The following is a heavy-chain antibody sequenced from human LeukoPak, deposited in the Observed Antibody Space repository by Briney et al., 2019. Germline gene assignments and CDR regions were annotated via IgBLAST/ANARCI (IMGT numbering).Heavy chain of an antibody. D-gene: IGHD5-18*01. CDR1: GFTFSSYW. J-gene: IGHJ4*02. CDR2: IKEDGSEQ. CDR3: ATYQGYNYGPFDY. Sequence: GGSLRLSCAASGFTFSSYWMSWVRQAPGKGLEWVANIKEDGSEQYYVDSVKGRFTISRDNAKSSLYLQMNSLRAEDTAVYYCATYQGYNYGPFDYWGQGALVSVSS. V-gene: IGHV3-7*05.